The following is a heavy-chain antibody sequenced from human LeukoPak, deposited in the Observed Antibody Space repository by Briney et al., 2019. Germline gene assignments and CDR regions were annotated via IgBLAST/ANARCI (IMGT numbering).Heavy chain of an antibody. D-gene: IGHD1-14*01. CDR3: ARHLTGTRSLDY. J-gene: IGHJ4*02. Sequence: SETLSLTCTVSGGSISGYYWSWIRQSPGKGLEWIAYIYYSGSTNYNPSLKSRVTISVDTSKNQFSPKLSSVTAADAAVYYCARHLTGTRSLDYWGQGTLVTVSS. CDR1: GGSISGYY. CDR2: IYYSGST. V-gene: IGHV4-59*08.